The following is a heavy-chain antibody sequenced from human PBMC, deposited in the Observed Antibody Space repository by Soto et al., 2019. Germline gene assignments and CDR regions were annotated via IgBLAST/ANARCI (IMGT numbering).Heavy chain of an antibody. V-gene: IGHV3-21*01. CDR1: GFTFSSYS. CDR2: ISSSSSYI. J-gene: IGHJ6*02. Sequence: GGSLRLSCAASGFTFSSYSMNWVRQAPGKGLEWVSSISSSSSYIYYADSVKGRFTISRDNAKNSLYLQMNSLRAEDTAVYYCAREGDCSSTSCHRDYYYYGMDVWGQGTTVIVSS. D-gene: IGHD2-2*01. CDR3: AREGDCSSTSCHRDYYYYGMDV.